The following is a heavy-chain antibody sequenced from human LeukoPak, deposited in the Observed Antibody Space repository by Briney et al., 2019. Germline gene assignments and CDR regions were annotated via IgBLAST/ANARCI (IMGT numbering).Heavy chain of an antibody. D-gene: IGHD4-17*01. CDR2: ISSSTGTI. J-gene: IGHJ4*02. Sequence: GALRLSCEASGFSFSSYSMNWVRQALGKGLEWVSYISSSTGTIYYADSVKGRFTISRDNAKNSLYLQMNSLRDEDTAVYYCARGPYGDYVGFDYWGQGTLVTVSS. CDR1: GFSFSSYS. CDR3: ARGPYGDYVGFDY. V-gene: IGHV3-48*02.